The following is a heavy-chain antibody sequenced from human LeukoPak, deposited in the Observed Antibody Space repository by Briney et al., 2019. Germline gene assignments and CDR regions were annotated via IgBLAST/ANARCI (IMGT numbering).Heavy chain of an antibody. J-gene: IGHJ4*02. CDR2: ISSNGGST. CDR3: ARTAAAYDSSGYWGLHFDY. Sequence: GGSLRLSCAASGFTFSSYAMHWVRQAPGKGLEYVSAISSNGGSTYYANSVKGRFTISRDNSKNTLYLQMGSLRAEDMAVYYCARTAAAYDSSGYWGLHFDYWGQGTLVTVSS. V-gene: IGHV3-64*01. D-gene: IGHD3-22*01. CDR1: GFTFSSYA.